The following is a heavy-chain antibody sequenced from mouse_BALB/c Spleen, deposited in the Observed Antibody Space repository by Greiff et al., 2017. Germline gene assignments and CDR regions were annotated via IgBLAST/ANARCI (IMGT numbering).Heavy chain of an antibody. CDR2: IDPETGGT. Sequence: QVQLQQSGAELVRPGASVTLSCKASGYTFTDYEMHWVKQTPVHGLEWIGAIDPETGGTAYNQKFKGKATLTADKSSSTAYMELRSLTSEDSAVYYCTRPTDYGSRFAYWGQGTLVTVSA. CDR1: GYTFTDYE. V-gene: IGHV1-15*01. CDR3: TRPTDYGSRFAY. J-gene: IGHJ3*01. D-gene: IGHD1-1*01.